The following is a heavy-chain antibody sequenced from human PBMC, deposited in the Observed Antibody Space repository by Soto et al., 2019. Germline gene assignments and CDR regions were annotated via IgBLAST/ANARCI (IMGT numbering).Heavy chain of an antibody. CDR3: AREKIVAGFSYGLDV. CDR2: INANSGGA. CDR1: GYTFTGYY. V-gene: IGHV1-2*02. D-gene: IGHD6-19*01. J-gene: IGHJ6*02. Sequence: QVQLVQSGAEVKKPGASVRVSCKGLGYTFTGYYIHWIRQAPGQGLDWLAWINANSGGASHAQKFQGRVNMTRDTSISTVYMELSRLTSDDTAVYYCAREKIVAGFSYGLDVWGQGTTVTFSS.